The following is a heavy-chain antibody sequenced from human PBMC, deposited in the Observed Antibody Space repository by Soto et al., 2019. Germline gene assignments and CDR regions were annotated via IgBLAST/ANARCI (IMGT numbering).Heavy chain of an antibody. CDR1: GYTFTSYG. CDR2: ISVYTGNT. J-gene: IGHJ6*02. D-gene: IGHD2-8*01. V-gene: IGHV1-18*04. CDR3: ARDRCTTDRCHTHHFDV. Sequence: ASVKVSCKSSGYTFTSYGVSWVRQAPGQGLEWLGWISVYTGNTKQAQKFQDRVTLTTEASTGTASLELRSLRSDGTAVYYCARDRCTTDRCHTHHFDVWGQGTTVTVSS.